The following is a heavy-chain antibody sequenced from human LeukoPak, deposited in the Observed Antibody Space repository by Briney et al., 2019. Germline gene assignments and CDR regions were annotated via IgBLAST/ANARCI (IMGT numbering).Heavy chain of an antibody. D-gene: IGHD1-26*01. CDR3: AVCLGIGTHWFDP. CDR2: IIPIFGTA. CDR1: GGTFSSYA. J-gene: IGHJ5*02. Sequence: GSSVKASCTASGGTFSSYAISWVRQAPGQGLEWMGGIIPIFGTANYAQKFQGRVTITADESTSTAYMELSSLRSEDTAVYYCAVCLGIGTHWFDPWGQGTLVTVSS. V-gene: IGHV1-69*01.